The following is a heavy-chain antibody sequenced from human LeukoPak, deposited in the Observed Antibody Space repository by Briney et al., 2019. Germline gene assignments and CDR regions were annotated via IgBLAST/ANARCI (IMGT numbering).Heavy chain of an antibody. CDR2: ISGHNGNT. V-gene: IGHV1-18*01. CDR1: GYTFTKYG. Sequence: ASVEVSCKASGYTFTKYGINWVRQAPGQGPEWMGWISGHNGNTKVARKLQGRVTLTIDTPTSTAYMELRSLRSDDTAVYYCARELRPVGFDYGDYAPDWFDPWGQGTLVTVSS. CDR3: ARELRPVGFDYGDYAPDWFDP. J-gene: IGHJ5*02. D-gene: IGHD4-17*01.